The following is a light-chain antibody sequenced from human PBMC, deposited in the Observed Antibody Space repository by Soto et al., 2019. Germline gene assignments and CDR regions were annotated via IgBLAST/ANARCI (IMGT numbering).Light chain of an antibody. Sequence: EVVMKQSPDTLSVSPGETVTLSCRASQSVRSKLAWYQQKPGQAPRLFIYGASTRATGIPARFSGSGSGTEFTLTITSLEPEDFAVYYCQQRSNWPPTFGQGTKVDIK. CDR2: GAS. V-gene: IGKV3-15*01. J-gene: IGKJ1*01. CDR1: QSVRSK. CDR3: QQRSNWPPT.